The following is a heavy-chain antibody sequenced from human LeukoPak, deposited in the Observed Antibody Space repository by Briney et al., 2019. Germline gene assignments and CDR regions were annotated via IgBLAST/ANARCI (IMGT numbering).Heavy chain of an antibody. CDR3: ARGAYDSSGYYPDY. Sequence: SETLSLTCTVSGGSISSGDYYWSWIRQPPGNGLECIGYIYYSGSTYYNPSLKSRVTISVDTSKNQFSLKLSSVTVADTAVYYCARGAYDSSGYYPDYWGQGTLVTVSS. J-gene: IGHJ4*02. V-gene: IGHV4-30-4*08. CDR1: GGSISSGDYY. D-gene: IGHD3-22*01. CDR2: IYYSGST.